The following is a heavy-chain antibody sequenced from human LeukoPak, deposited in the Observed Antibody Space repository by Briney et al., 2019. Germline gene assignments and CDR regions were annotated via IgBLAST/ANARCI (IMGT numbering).Heavy chain of an antibody. Sequence: PGGSLRLSCAASGXTFTTYSANWVRQAPGKGLEWISYISSSSSNKYYADSVKGRFTISRDNAKNSLFLQMNGLRDEDTAVYYCARDFAYCGGDCYPLDYWGQGTLVTVSS. CDR3: ARDFAYCGGDCYPLDY. CDR1: GXTFTTYS. D-gene: IGHD2-21*02. CDR2: ISSSSSNK. V-gene: IGHV3-48*02. J-gene: IGHJ4*02.